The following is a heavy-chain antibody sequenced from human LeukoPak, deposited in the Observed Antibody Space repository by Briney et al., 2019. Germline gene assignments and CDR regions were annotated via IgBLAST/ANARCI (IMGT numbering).Heavy chain of an antibody. J-gene: IGHJ4*02. V-gene: IGHV3-74*03. CDR1: GFTFSNHW. CDR3: IRDEALWRLDY. CDR2: IDERGSNA. Sequence: AGGSLRLSCAASGFTFSNHWMHWVRQAPGKGLVWVSRIDERGSNAMYADSVKGRFSISRDSAKNTVNLQMNSLRAEDSGVYYCIRDEALWRLDYWGQGTLVTVSS. D-gene: IGHD2-21*01.